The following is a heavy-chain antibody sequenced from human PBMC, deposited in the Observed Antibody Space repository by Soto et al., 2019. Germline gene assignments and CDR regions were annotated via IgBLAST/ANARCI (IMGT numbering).Heavy chain of an antibody. CDR3: ARVRFGEWGYAPDV. Sequence: QVQLVESGGGLVKPGGSLRLSCAASGLTFSDCYMNWIRQAPGKGLEWVSYISSSGSSINYAGSVKGRFTISRDNAKNPLDLQMNSLRAEDTAMYYCARVRFGEWGYAPDVWGQGTTVTVSS. CDR1: GLTFSDCY. J-gene: IGHJ6*02. D-gene: IGHD3-10*01. CDR2: ISSSGSSI. V-gene: IGHV3-11*01.